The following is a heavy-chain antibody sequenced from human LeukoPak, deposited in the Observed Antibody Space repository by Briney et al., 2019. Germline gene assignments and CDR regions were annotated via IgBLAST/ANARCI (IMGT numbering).Heavy chain of an antibody. CDR2: MYRGGTT. J-gene: IGHJ4*02. Sequence: PGGSLRLSCAASGFPVSSNYMSWVRQAPGKGLEWVSVMYRGGTTYYADSVKGRFTISRDNSQNTLYLQMNSLRAEDTAVYYCARSGTGYGDYDGFDYWGQGTLVTVSS. CDR3: ARSGTGYGDYDGFDY. CDR1: GFPVSSNY. D-gene: IGHD4-17*01. V-gene: IGHV3-53*01.